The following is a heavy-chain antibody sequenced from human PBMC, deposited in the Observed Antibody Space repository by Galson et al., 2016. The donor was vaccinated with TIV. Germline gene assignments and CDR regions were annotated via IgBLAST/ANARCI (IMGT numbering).Heavy chain of an antibody. CDR3: AKVLVGGGNNMIFDY. CDR2: IWGTGDDT. Sequence: SLRLSCSASGFTFSTYAKSWVRQAPGKGLEWVSTIWGTGDDTHYADSVKGRFTISRDNSTNTLYLEMNSLRAEDTAVYYCAKVLVGGGNNMIFDYWGQGTLVTVSS. D-gene: IGHD1/OR15-1a*01. V-gene: IGHV3-23*01. CDR1: GFTFSTYA. J-gene: IGHJ4*02.